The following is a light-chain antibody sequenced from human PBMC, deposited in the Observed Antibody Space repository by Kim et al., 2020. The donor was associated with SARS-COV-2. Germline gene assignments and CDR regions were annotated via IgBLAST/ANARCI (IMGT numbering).Light chain of an antibody. CDR2: EDD. Sequence: GKTVTIACTRSSGSIDSNYVQWYQQRPGSAPITVIYEDDRRPSGVPDRFSGSIDRSSNSASLTISGLKPDDEADYYCQSYGARSQVFGGGTQLTVL. CDR3: QSYGARSQV. J-gene: IGLJ3*02. CDR1: SGSIDSNY. V-gene: IGLV6-57*03.